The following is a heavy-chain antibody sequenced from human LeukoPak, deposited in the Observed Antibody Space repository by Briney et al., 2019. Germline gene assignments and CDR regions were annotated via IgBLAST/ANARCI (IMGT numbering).Heavy chain of an antibody. Sequence: ASVKVSCKASGYTFTSYAMNWVRQASGQGLEWMGWINTNTGNPTYAQGFAGRFVFSLDTSVSTAYLQISSLKAEDTAVYYCARGDDILTGSHLSMDVWGQGTTVTVSS. CDR3: ARGDDILTGSHLSMDV. J-gene: IGHJ6*02. V-gene: IGHV7-4-1*02. D-gene: IGHD3-9*01. CDR1: GYTFTSYA. CDR2: INTNTGNP.